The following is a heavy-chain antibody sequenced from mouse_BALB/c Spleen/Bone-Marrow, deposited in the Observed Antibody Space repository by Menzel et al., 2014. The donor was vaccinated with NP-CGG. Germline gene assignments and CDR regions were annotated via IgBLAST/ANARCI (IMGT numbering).Heavy chain of an antibody. Sequence: LVKTGASVKISCKSSGFSFTGYYMHWVKQSHGKSLEWIGYISCYNGATSYNQKFKGEATFTVDTSSSTAYMQFNSLTSEDSAVYYCARLDWDGGFAYWGQGTLVTVSA. D-gene: IGHD4-1*01. J-gene: IGHJ3*01. CDR3: ARLDWDGGFAY. CDR2: ISCYNGAT. CDR1: GFSFTGYY. V-gene: IGHV1S34*01.